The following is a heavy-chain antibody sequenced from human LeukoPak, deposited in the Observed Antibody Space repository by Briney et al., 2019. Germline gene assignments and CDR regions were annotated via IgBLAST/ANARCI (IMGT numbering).Heavy chain of an antibody. D-gene: IGHD5-18*01. CDR1: GFTFRSYG. Sequence: PGRSLRLSCAASGFTFRSYGMNWVRQTPGKGLEWVSSISSSSTYIYYADSVKGRFTISRDNAKNSLYLQMNSLRAEDTAVYYCAREPTAMILWGQGTLVTVSS. J-gene: IGHJ4*02. CDR3: AREPTAMIL. CDR2: ISSSSTYI. V-gene: IGHV3-21*01.